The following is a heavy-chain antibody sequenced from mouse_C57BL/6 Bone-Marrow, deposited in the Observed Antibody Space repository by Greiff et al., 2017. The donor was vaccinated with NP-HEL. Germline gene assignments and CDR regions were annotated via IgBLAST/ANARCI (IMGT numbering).Heavy chain of an antibody. CDR3: ARWLLFGSYFDY. CDR1: GYSFTGYY. V-gene: IGHV1-42*01. J-gene: IGHJ2*01. D-gene: IGHD2-3*01. Sequence: EVQLQQSGPELVKPGASVKISCKASGYSFTGYYMNWVKQSPEKSLEWIGEINPSTGGTTYNQKFKAKATLTVDKSSSTAYMQLKSLTSEDSAVYYCARWLLFGSYFDYWGQGTTLTVSS. CDR2: INPSTGGT.